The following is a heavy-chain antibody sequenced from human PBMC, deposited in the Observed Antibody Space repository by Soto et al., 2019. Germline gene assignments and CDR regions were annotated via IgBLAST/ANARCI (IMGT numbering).Heavy chain of an antibody. Sequence: QVHLVQSGAEVKKPGASVKVSCKCSGYTFTSYGITWVRQAPGQGLEWMGWISAHNDNTDYAQKLQGRVTVTRDTSTSTAYMELRSLRSVDTAVYYWGRGRYGDYWGQGALVTVSS. CDR2: ISAHNDNT. V-gene: IGHV1-18*01. CDR3: GRGRYGDY. J-gene: IGHJ4*02. D-gene: IGHD1-1*01. CDR1: GYTFTSYG.